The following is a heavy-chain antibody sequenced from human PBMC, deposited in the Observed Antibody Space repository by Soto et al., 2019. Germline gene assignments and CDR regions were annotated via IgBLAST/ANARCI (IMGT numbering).Heavy chain of an antibody. J-gene: IGHJ6*01. Sequence: ETLSFTCGVLGLASNYYWGCMRQPPGKGLEWIGSVYHSGITYYNPSLKRRVAISIDRSNSQFSLRLNSVTGADTAMYYCARLRGSHFDMDVWGPRDHGHRLL. CDR2: VYHSGIT. V-gene: IGHV4-38-2*01. CDR3: ARLRGSHFDMDV. CDR1: GLASNYY.